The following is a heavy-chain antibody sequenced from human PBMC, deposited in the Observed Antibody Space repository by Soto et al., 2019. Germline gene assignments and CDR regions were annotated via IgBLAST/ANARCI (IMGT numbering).Heavy chain of an antibody. Sequence: PGESLKISCKGSGYSFTSYWIGWVRQMPGKGLEWMGIIYPGDSDTRYSPSFQGQVTISADKSISTAYLQWSSLKASDTAMYYCAISKLHIFPPSYDDFDTWGQGTRVTV. D-gene: IGHD2-21*01. CDR3: AISKLHIFPPSYDDFDT. CDR1: GYSFTSYW. J-gene: IGHJ3*02. CDR2: IYPGDSDT. V-gene: IGHV5-51*01.